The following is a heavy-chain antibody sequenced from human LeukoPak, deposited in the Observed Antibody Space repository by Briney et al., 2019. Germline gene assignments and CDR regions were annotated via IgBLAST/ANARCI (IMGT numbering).Heavy chain of an antibody. CDR3: ATRRPDYGDHRPFLDI. CDR2: IYSGGST. CDR1: GFTVTSNN. J-gene: IGHJ3*02. Sequence: GGSLRLSCAASGFTVTSNNMRWVRQAPGKGLEWVSIIYSGGSTYYADSVKDRFTISRDNSKNTLFLQMNSLRADDTAVFYCATRRPDYGDHRPFLDIWGQGTMVTVSA. V-gene: IGHV3-66*01. D-gene: IGHD4-17*01.